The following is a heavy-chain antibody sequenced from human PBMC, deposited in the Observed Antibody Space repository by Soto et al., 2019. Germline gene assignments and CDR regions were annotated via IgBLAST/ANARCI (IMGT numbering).Heavy chain of an antibody. Sequence: QVQLVESGGGVVQPGRSLRLSCAASGFTFSSYGMHWVRQAPGKGLEWVAVISYDGSNKYYADSVKRRFTITRANSKNTLYLQMNSLSAEAAAVYYCAATRCFGALLPSNYWGQGTLVTASS. D-gene: IGHD3-10*01. V-gene: IGHV3-30*03. CDR3: AATRCFGALLPSNY. CDR1: GFTFSSYG. CDR2: ISYDGSNK. J-gene: IGHJ4*02.